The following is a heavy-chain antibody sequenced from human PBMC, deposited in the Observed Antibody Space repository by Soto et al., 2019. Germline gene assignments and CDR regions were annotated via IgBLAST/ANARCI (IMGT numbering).Heavy chain of an antibody. J-gene: IGHJ4*02. Sequence: LSLTCRVSGFAISRGYYWSWVRHPPGKGLEWIGSIYPSVSSYHNPSLATRLRLSIDTSKNQFTLNLTSVTAADTALYFCAREKVGKTFFENWGEGIQVTVSS. CDR3: AREKVGKTFFEN. D-gene: IGHD1-26*01. CDR1: GFAISRGYY. CDR2: IYPSVSS. V-gene: IGHV4-38-2*02.